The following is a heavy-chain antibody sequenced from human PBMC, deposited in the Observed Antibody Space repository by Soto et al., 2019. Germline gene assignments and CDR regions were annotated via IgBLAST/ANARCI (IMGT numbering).Heavy chain of an antibody. CDR3: ARRYGSAFDI. CDR1: GGSISSYY. CDR2: TYYSGST. Sequence: PSETLSLTCTVSGGSISSYYWSWIRQPPGKGLEWIGYTYYSGSTNYNPSLKSRVTISVDTSKNQFSLKLSSVTAADTAVYYCARRYGSAFDIWGQGTMVTVSS. D-gene: IGHD3-10*01. V-gene: IGHV4-59*01. J-gene: IGHJ3*02.